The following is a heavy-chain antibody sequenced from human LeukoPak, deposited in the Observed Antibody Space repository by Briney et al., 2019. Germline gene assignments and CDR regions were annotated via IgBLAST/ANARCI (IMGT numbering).Heavy chain of an antibody. CDR3: ARGVSRYLFDS. Sequence: PGGSLRLSCPASGFTFSSYSLNWVRQAPGKGLEWISYISSTGSTIYYADSVKGRFTISRDNAKKSLYLQMNSLRAEDTAVYYCARGVSRYLFDSWGQGTLVTVSS. D-gene: IGHD1-14*01. CDR2: ISSTGSTI. J-gene: IGHJ5*01. V-gene: IGHV3-48*01. CDR1: GFTFSSYS.